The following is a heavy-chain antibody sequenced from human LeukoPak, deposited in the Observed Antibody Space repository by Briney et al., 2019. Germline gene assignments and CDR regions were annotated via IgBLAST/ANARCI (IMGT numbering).Heavy chain of an antibody. CDR1: DGSITNYD. Sequence: SETLSLTCTVSDGSITNYDWSWVRQPPGKGLEFIGHVHYSGTANYNPSLKSRVTISVDTSKNQFSLKLSSVTAADTAVYYCARDSYGYFGYFDYWGQGTLVTVSS. D-gene: IGHD5-18*01. J-gene: IGHJ4*02. CDR3: ARDSYGYFGYFDY. CDR2: VHYSGTA. V-gene: IGHV4-59*12.